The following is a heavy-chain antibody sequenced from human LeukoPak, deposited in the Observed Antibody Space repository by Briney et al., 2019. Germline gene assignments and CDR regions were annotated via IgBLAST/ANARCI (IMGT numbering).Heavy chain of an antibody. D-gene: IGHD5-12*01. V-gene: IGHV4-4*07. CDR2: LYPSGNT. CDR1: GGSISDYY. J-gene: IGHJ5*02. CDR3: ARVGLRQTAWFDP. Sequence: SETLSLTCTVSGGSISDYYWSWIRKPAGKGLEWIGRLYPSGNTNYNPSLKSRLTMSLDTSKNQFSLKLSSVTAADTAVYYCARVGLRQTAWFDPWGQGTPVTVSS.